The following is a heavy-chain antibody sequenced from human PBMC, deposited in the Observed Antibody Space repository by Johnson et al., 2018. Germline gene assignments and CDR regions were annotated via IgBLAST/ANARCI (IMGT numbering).Heavy chain of an antibody. CDR2: IYHSGRT. J-gene: IGHJ3*02. CDR3: ARDLDWELHRTFDI. Sequence: QVQLQESGPGLVKPSETLSLTCTVSGGSINSYSWSWVRPPPGKGLEWIGYIYHSGRTNYNPSLKSRVTVSVDTSKNQFSLGLSSVTAEDTAVYSGARDLDWELHRTFDIWGQGTMVTVSS. CDR1: GGSINSYS. D-gene: IGHD1-26*01. V-gene: IGHV4-59*01.